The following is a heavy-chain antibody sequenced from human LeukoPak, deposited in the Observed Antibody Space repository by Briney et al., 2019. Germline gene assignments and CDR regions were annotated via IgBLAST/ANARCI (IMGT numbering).Heavy chain of an antibody. V-gene: IGHV3-53*01. CDR2: IYSGGST. CDR1: GFTVSSNY. D-gene: IGHD2-15*01. J-gene: IGHJ4*02. CDR3: ARGRLGCSGGSCHPDY. Sequence: GGSLRLSCAASGFTVSSNYMSWVRQAPGKGLEWVSVIYSGGSTYYADSVKGRFTISRDNSKNTLYLQMNSLRAEDTAVYYCARGRLGCSGGSCHPDYWGQGTLVTVSS.